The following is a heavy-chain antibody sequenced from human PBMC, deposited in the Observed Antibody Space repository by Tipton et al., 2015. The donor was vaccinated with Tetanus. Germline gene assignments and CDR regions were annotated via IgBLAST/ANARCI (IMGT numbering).Heavy chain of an antibody. J-gene: IGHJ4*02. Sequence: VQLVQSGAEVKKPGASVKVSCKASGYTFSKYGISWVRQAPGQGLEWMGGIIPVFGTASYAQKFQDSATITADESTSTAYMELNSLTSEDTAVYFCARTRGAMMINSNYYYDYWGQGTLVTVSS. CDR3: ARTRGAMMINSNYYYDY. CDR2: IIPVFGTA. V-gene: IGHV1-69*01. CDR1: GYTFSKYG. D-gene: IGHD2/OR15-2a*01.